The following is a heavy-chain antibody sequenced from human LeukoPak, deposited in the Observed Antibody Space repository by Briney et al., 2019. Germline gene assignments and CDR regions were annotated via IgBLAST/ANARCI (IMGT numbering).Heavy chain of an antibody. D-gene: IGHD3-3*01. CDR1: GGSISSSSYY. CDR2: IYYSGST. Sequence: PSETLSLTCTVSGGSISSSSYYWGWIRQPPGKGLEWIGSIYYSGSTYYNPSLKSRVTISVDTSKNQFSLKLSSVTAADTAVYYCARGGFFGVVIMPLDYWGQGTLVTVSS. J-gene: IGHJ4*02. V-gene: IGHV4-39*01. CDR3: ARGGFFGVVIMPLDY.